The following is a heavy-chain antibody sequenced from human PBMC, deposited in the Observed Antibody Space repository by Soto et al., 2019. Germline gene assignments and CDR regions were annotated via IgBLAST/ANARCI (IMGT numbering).Heavy chain of an antibody. CDR1: GYSFNNYW. J-gene: IGHJ5*02. V-gene: IGHV5-51*01. D-gene: IGHD6-13*01. CDR2: IYPSNSGT. CDR3: ARHRLGAAAARSWFDP. Sequence: PGESLKISCKVSGYSFNNYWIAWVRQRPGKGLEWMGIIYPSNSGTKYSPYFQGQVTISADESISTAYLKWSSLKASDSAMYYCARHRLGAAAARSWFDPWGQGTLVTVSS.